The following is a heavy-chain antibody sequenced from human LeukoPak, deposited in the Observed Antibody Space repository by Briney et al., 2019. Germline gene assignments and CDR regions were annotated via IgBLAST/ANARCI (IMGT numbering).Heavy chain of an antibody. J-gene: IGHJ4*02. CDR3: ARESGGTGH. CDR2: INHSGSL. V-gene: IGHV4-34*01. D-gene: IGHD3/OR15-3a*01. CDR1: GGSFSGYY. Sequence: PSETLSLTCAVSGGSFSGYYWSWLRQPPGKGLEWIGEINHSGSLNYNASLKSRVSISSDTSKNQFSLKLTSVTASDTAVYYCARESGGTGHWGQGTLVTVSS.